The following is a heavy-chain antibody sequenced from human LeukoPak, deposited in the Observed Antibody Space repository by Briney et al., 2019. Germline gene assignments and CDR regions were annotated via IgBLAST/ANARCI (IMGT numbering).Heavy chain of an antibody. Sequence: GGSLRLSCSASGFTFSTYPMHWVRQAPGRGLEYVSSVSSDGDSTYYADSVKGRFTISRDNSKNTLYLQTSSLRAEDTAVYYCVKRTTDYYYYDYWGRGTLVTVSS. CDR2: VSSDGDST. V-gene: IGHV3-64D*06. J-gene: IGHJ4*02. CDR1: GFTFSTYP. CDR3: VKRTTDYYYYDY. D-gene: IGHD3-9*01.